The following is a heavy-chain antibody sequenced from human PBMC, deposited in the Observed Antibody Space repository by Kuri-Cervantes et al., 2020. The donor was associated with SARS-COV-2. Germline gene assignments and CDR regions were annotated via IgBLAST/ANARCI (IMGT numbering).Heavy chain of an antibody. CDR2: INHSGST. Sequence: SETLSLTCAVYGGSLRGYYWSWIRQPPGKGLEWIGEINHSGSTNYNPSLKSRVTISVDTSKSQFSLKLSSVTAADTAVYYCARYNLYYDFWSGYYDPRWFDPWGQGTLVTVSS. V-gene: IGHV4-34*01. D-gene: IGHD3-3*01. J-gene: IGHJ5*02. CDR3: ARYNLYYDFWSGYYDPRWFDP. CDR1: GGSLRGYY.